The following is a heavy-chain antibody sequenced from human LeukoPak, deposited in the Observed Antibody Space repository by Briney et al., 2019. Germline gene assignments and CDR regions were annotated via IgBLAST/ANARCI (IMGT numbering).Heavy chain of an antibody. D-gene: IGHD6-13*01. J-gene: IGHJ4*02. CDR3: PTIRGYTSTWPFDY. V-gene: IGHV3-15*01. CDR1: GFTFSSHG. Sequence: GGSLRLSCAAYGFTFSSHGMSWVRQAPGKGLEWVGRIKSKTDGGTTDYAAPVKGRFTISRDDSKNTLYLQMNSLKSEDTAVYYCPTIRGYTSTWPFDYWGQGALVTVSS. CDR2: IKSKTDGGTT.